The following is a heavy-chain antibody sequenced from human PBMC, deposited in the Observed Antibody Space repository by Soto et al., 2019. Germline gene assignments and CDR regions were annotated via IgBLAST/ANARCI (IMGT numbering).Heavy chain of an antibody. Sequence: EVQLVESGRGLVQPGRSLRLSCAASGFTFDDYAMHWVRQAPGKGLEWVSGISWNSGSIGYADSVKGRFTISRDNAKNSLYLQMNSLRAEDTALYYCAKDIANWNDVPYWGQGTLVTVSS. CDR1: GFTFDDYA. V-gene: IGHV3-9*01. D-gene: IGHD1-1*01. CDR2: ISWNSGSI. CDR3: AKDIANWNDVPY. J-gene: IGHJ4*02.